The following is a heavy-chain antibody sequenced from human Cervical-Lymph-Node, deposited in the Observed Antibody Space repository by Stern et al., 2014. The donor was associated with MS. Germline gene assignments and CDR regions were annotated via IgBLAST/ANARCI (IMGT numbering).Heavy chain of an antibody. V-gene: IGHV3-53*01. Sequence: VQLVQSGGGVIQPGGSLRLSCTTSGFTVSRDYMTWVRQAPGKGLELVIIKTNGGSTFYTDSVKGRFTISRDDSKNTVYLHMTSLRAEDTAMYYCARDTSSPERSDWWGQGTLVTVSS. CDR2: KTNGGST. J-gene: IGHJ4*02. CDR1: GFTVSRDY. D-gene: IGHD1-1*01. CDR3: ARDTSSPERSDW.